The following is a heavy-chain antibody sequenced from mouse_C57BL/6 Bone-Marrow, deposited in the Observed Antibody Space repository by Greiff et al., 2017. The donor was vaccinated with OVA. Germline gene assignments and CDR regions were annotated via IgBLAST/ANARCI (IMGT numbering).Heavy chain of an antibody. CDR3: ARVYYGYLYYFDY. D-gene: IGHD2-2*01. V-gene: IGHV1-42*01. Sequence: VQLQQSGPELVKPGASVKISCTASGYSFTGYYMNWVKQSPEKSLEWIGEINPSTGGTTYNQKFKAKATLTVDKSSSTAYMQLKSLTSEDSAVYYCARVYYGYLYYFDYWGQGTTLTVSS. CDR1: GYSFTGYY. J-gene: IGHJ2*01. CDR2: INPSTGGT.